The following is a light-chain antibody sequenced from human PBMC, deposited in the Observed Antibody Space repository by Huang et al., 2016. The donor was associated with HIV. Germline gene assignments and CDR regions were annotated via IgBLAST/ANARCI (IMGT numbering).Light chain of an antibody. V-gene: IGKV3-20*01. CDR1: ETVTSGY. J-gene: IGKJ2*01. Sequence: EIVLTQSPGTLSLSPGERATLSCRASETVTSGYLTWYQQKPGQAPRLLIFDSSTRATGSPDRFTGSGSGTDFTLTITRLEREDFAMYYCQQYGGTPRTFGQGTKLELK. CDR2: DSS. CDR3: QQYGGTPRT.